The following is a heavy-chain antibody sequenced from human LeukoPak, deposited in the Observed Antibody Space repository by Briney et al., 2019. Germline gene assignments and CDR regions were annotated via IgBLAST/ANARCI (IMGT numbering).Heavy chain of an antibody. CDR1: GFTFSSYG. CDR3: AELGITMIGGV. Sequence: PGGSLRLSCAASGFTFSSYGMNWVRQAPGRGLEWLSHISTSGGTKYYADSVKGRFTISRDNAKNSLYLQMNSLRAEDTAVYYCAELGITMIGGVWGKGTTVTISS. CDR2: ISTSGGTK. V-gene: IGHV3-48*04. D-gene: IGHD3-10*02. J-gene: IGHJ6*04.